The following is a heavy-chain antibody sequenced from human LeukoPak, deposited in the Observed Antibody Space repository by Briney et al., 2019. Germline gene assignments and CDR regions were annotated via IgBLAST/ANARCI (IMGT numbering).Heavy chain of an antibody. CDR1: GFTFNNYA. J-gene: IGHJ3*02. CDR3: AKEGSDAFDI. Sequence: AGGSLRLSCAASGFTFNNYAMSWVRQAPGKGLEWVSAISSGGGVTYYADSVKGRFTVSRDNSKNTLYLQMNRLRAEDTAVYYCAKEGSDAFDIWGQGTMVTVSS. V-gene: IGHV3-23*01. CDR2: ISSGGGVT.